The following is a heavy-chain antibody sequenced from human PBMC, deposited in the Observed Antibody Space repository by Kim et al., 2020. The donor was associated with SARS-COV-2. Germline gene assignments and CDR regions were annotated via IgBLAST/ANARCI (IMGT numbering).Heavy chain of an antibody. CDR2: IWYDGSNK. D-gene: IGHD2-2*02. J-gene: IGHJ6*03. CDR1: GFTFSSYG. V-gene: IGHV3-33*01. CDR3: ARAGGLGCSSTSCYRGSYYYYYMDV. Sequence: GGSLRLSCAASGFTFSSYGMHWVRQAPGKGLEWVAVIWYDGSNKYYADSVKGRFTISRDNSKNTLYLQMNSLRAEDTAVYYCARAGGLGCSSTSCYRGSYYYYYMDVWGKGTTVTVSS.